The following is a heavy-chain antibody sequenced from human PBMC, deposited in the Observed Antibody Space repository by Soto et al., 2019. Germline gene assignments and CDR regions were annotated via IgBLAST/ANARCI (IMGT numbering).Heavy chain of an antibody. Sequence: EVQLLESGGGSIQPGGSLRLYCVASGFTFSSFAMSWVRQAPGKGLEWVSSINRMDGSTYYADSVKGRLTISRDNSKNTLYLQMDSLRAEDTAVYYCAKNYYFDSWGQGTLVIVSS. J-gene: IGHJ4*02. V-gene: IGHV3-23*01. CDR1: GFTFSSFA. CDR3: AKNYYFDS. CDR2: INRMDGST.